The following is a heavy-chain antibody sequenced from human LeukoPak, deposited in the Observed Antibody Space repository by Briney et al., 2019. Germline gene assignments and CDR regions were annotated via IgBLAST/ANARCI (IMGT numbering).Heavy chain of an antibody. J-gene: IGHJ5*02. CDR3: ASSSPGRDWFDP. V-gene: IGHV3-13*01. CDR1: GFTFSSSA. CDR2: IGTAGDT. Sequence: SGGSLRLSCAASGFTFSSSAMSWVRQATGKGLEWVSAIGTAGDTYYPGSVKGRFTISRENAKNSLYLQMNSLRAEDTAVYYCASSSPGRDWFDPWGQGNLVTVSS. D-gene: IGHD6-6*01.